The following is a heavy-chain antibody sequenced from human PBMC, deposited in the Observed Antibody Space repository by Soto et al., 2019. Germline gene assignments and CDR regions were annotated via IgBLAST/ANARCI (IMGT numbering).Heavy chain of an antibody. D-gene: IGHD1-1*01. CDR3: ARERHTNVDRRLDY. CDR2: ISTDSGNT. Sequence: AQHDTKQGLEWMGWISTDSGNTHYAQKIQGRVTLTTDSSTNTVYMELRSLTSDDTAVYYCARERHTNVDRRLDYCGQRTFVSV. J-gene: IGHJ4*02. V-gene: IGHV1-18*01.